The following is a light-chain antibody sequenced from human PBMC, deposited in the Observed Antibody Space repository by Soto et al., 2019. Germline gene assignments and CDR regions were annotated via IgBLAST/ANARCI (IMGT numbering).Light chain of an antibody. CDR2: DVT. V-gene: IGLV2-11*01. Sequence: QSALTQPRSVSGSPGQSVTISCTGTSSDVGVYNYVSWYQQHPGKAPKLIIYDVTKRPSGVPDRFSGSKSANTASLIISGLQAADEAEYYCSSYRSTSAVVFGGGTKLTVL. CDR3: SSYRSTSAVV. J-gene: IGLJ2*01. CDR1: SSDVGVYNY.